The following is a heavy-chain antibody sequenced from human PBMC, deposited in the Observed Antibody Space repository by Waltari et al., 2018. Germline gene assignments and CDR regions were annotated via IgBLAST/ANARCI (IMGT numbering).Heavy chain of an antibody. J-gene: IGHJ4*02. CDR1: GGTFSSYA. D-gene: IGHD2-15*01. CDR2: SIPIFGTA. V-gene: IGHV1-69*05. Sequence: QVQLVQSGAEVTKPGSSLKLSCKAFGGTFSSYAISWVRQAPGQGLEWMGGSIPIFGTANYAQKFQGRVTITTDESTSTAYMELSSLRSEDTAVYYCARDSGGSVEYWGQGTLVTVSS. CDR3: ARDSGGSVEY.